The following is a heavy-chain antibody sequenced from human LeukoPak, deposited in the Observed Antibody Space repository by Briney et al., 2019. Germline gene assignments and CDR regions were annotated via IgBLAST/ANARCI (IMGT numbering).Heavy chain of an antibody. CDR2: ITASSTYI. J-gene: IGHJ4*02. CDR3: ARDPTDF. Sequence: GGSLRLSRAPSGFIFSSYNMIWVRQAPGKGLEWVASITASSTYIYYADSLEGRFTISRDNAKSSLFLQMDSLSPDDTAVYYCARDPTDFWGQGTLVTVSS. D-gene: IGHD4-17*01. V-gene: IGHV3-21*01. CDR1: GFIFSSYN.